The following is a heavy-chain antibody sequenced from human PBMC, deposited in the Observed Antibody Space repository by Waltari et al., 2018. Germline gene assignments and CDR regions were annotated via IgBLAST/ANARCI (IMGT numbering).Heavy chain of an antibody. Sequence: QVQLQESGPGLVKPSETLSLTCAVSGGSIRSSNWWSWIRPPPGKGLEWIGYISGSSGSTNYNPSLKSRVSISTDTSKNQFSLKLSSVTAADTAVYYCARPGLVSGPLYFDFWGQGILVTVSS. CDR2: ISGSSGST. D-gene: IGHD2-15*01. V-gene: IGHV4-4*02. CDR3: ARPGLVSGPLYFDF. J-gene: IGHJ4*02. CDR1: GGSIRSSNW.